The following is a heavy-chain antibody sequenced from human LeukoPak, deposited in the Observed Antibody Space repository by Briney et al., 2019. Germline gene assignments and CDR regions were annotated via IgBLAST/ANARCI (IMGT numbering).Heavy chain of an antibody. D-gene: IGHD3-10*01. CDR1: GFTFSTYA. Sequence: GGSLRLSCAASGFTFSTYAMTWVRQAPGKGLEWVSLISGTGGSTYYADSVKGRFTISRDNSKNTLYLQMNSLRAEDTAVYYCAREGPYYGSGSYEVYWGQGTLVTVSS. J-gene: IGHJ4*02. V-gene: IGHV3-23*01. CDR2: ISGTGGST. CDR3: AREGPYYGSGSYEVY.